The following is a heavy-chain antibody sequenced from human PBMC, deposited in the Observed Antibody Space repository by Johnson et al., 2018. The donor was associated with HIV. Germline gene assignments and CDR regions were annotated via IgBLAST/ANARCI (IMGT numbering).Heavy chain of an antibody. J-gene: IGHJ3*02. D-gene: IGHD1/OR15-1a*01. V-gene: IGHV3-66*03. CDR1: GFTVSSNY. CDR3: ARDSAEQVGDAIDI. CDR2: IYSGGST. Sequence: VQLVESGGGLIQPGGSLRLSCAASGFTVSSNYMNWVRQAPGKGLEWVSVIYSGGSTYYAVSVKGRFIISRDNSKNSLYLQMDSLRVEDTAVYYCARDSAEQVGDAIDIWGQGTMVTVSS.